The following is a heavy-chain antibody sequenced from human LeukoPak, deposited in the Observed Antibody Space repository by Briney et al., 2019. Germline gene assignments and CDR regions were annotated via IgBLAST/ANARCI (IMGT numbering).Heavy chain of an antibody. J-gene: IGHJ4*02. CDR1: GGSISSTTYY. D-gene: IGHD2-8*01. CDR2: IYYSGST. V-gene: IGHV4-39*01. Sequence: SETLSLTCIVSGGSISSTTYYWGWIRQPPGKGLEWIGSIYYSGSTWYNPSLKSRVTVSADTSKNQFSLKLTSVTAADTAVYYCARDRACSNGVCSYFDYWRQGTVVTVSS. CDR3: ARDRACSNGVCSYFDY.